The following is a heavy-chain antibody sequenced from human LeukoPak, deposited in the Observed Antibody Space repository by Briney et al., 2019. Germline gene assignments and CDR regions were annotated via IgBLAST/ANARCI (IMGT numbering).Heavy chain of an antibody. J-gene: IGHJ6*02. CDR1: GFTFSSYS. CDR3: ARDRSTWFGELHLDV. CDR2: ISSSSSYI. D-gene: IGHD3-10*01. V-gene: IGHV3-21*01. Sequence: GGSLRLSCAASGFTFSSYSMNWVRQAPGKGLEWVSSISSSSSYIYYADSVKGRFTISRDNAKNSLYLQMNSLRAEDTAVYYCARDRSTWFGELHLDVWGQGTTVTVSS.